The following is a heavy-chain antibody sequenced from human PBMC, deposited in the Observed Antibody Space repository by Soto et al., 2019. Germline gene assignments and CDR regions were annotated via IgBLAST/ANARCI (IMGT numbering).Heavy chain of an antibody. CDR1: GFTFSSTW. V-gene: IGHV3-74*01. CDR3: ATGSGWYSPDY. D-gene: IGHD6-19*01. Sequence: PGGSLRLSCAASGFTFSSTWIHWVRQGPGKGPVWVSRIDNDGSSRDYADSVKGRFTISRDNAKNTLYLEMSSLRAEDTAVYYCATGSGWYSPDYWGQGTLVTVSS. J-gene: IGHJ4*02. CDR2: IDNDGSSR.